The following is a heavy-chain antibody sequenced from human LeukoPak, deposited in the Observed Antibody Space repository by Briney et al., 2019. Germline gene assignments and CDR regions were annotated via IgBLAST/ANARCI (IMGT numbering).Heavy chain of an antibody. Sequence: SETLSLTCTVSGGSISSYYWSWIRQPPGKGLEWIGYIYYSGSTNYNPSLKSRVTISVDTSKNQFSLKLSSVTAADTAVYYCARGPVWGSSVDYWGQGTLVTVSS. CDR3: ARGPVWGSSVDY. D-gene: IGHD3-16*01. CDR1: GGSISSYY. J-gene: IGHJ4*02. V-gene: IGHV4-59*12. CDR2: IYYSGST.